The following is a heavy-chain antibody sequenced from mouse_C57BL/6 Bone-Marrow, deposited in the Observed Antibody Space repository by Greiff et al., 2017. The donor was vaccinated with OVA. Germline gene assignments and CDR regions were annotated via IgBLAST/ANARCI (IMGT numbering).Heavy chain of an antibody. CDR2: IDPETGGT. Sequence: VKLQESGAELVRPGASVTLSCKASGYTFTDYEMHWVKQTPVHGLEWIGAIDPETGGTAYNQKFKGKAILTADKSSSTAYMELRSLTSEDSAVYYCTIRQLKDWGQGTTLTVSS. CDR1: GYTFTDYE. V-gene: IGHV1-15*01. CDR3: TIRQLKD. J-gene: IGHJ2*01. D-gene: IGHD3-2*02.